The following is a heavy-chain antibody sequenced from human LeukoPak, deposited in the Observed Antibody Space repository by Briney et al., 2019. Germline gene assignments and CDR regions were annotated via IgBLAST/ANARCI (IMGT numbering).Heavy chain of an antibody. CDR2: FDPEDVET. D-gene: IGHD6-13*01. CDR3: ATETIAAALDY. V-gene: IGHV1-24*01. CDR1: GNTFTDLS. J-gene: IGHJ4*02. Sequence: ASVKVSCKVSGNTFTDLSMNWVRQAPGKGLEWMGGFDPEDVETIYAQKFQGRVTMTEDTSTDTAYMELSSLRSEDTAVYYCATETIAAALDYWGQGTLVTVSS.